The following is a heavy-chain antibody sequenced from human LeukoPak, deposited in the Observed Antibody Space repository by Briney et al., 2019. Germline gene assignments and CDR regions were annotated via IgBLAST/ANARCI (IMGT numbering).Heavy chain of an antibody. CDR1: GITFSSYA. CDR2: ISYGGTNK. V-gene: IGHV3-30*04. D-gene: IGHD6-19*01. J-gene: IGHJ3*02. CDR3: ATSVSVAENAFDI. Sequence: GGSLRPSCVTSGITFSSYAMDWVRQAPGKGLAWVASISYGGTNKYYADSVKGRFTTSRDDSKNTLYLQMNSLRSEDTAVYYCATSVSVAENAFDIWGQGTMVTVSS.